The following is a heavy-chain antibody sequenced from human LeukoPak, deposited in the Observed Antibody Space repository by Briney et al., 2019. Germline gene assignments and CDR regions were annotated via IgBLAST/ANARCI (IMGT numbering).Heavy chain of an antibody. J-gene: IGHJ4*02. D-gene: IGHD1-26*01. CDR3: AKGGKWDVTPFDY. Sequence: PGGSLRLSCAASGFTFSSYAMSWVRQAPGKGLEWVSTISGGGSTYYADSVKGRFTISRDNSKNTLYLQVNSLRAEDTAVYYCAKGGKWDVTPFDYWGQGTLVTVSS. CDR1: GFTFSSYA. CDR2: ISGGGST. V-gene: IGHV3-23*01.